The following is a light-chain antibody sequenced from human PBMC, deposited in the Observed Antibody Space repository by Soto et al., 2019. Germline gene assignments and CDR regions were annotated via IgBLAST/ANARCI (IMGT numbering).Light chain of an antibody. CDR2: DVS. V-gene: IGLV2-14*03. Sequence: QSALTQPASVSGSPGQSITISCTGTSSDVGGYNYVSWYQQHPGKAPKLMIYDVSNRPARVSNRFSGSRSGNTASLTISGLQAEDEAHYYCSSYTGSTPLVIFGGGTTVTVL. J-gene: IGLJ2*01. CDR1: SSDVGGYNY. CDR3: SSYTGSTPLVI.